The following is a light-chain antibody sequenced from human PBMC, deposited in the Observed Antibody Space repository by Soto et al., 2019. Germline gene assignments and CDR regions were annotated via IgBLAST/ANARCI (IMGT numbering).Light chain of an antibody. V-gene: IGKV1-39*01. Sequence: DIHMTQSPSSLSASVGESVTFTCRASQSISYSLNWFQQKPGKAPKVPIYAASSLPSGVPSRFSGSGSGTEFTLTINSLQREDFATYYCQESISNLGTFGPGTTVDIK. CDR2: AAS. J-gene: IGKJ3*01. CDR1: QSISYS. CDR3: QESISNLGT.